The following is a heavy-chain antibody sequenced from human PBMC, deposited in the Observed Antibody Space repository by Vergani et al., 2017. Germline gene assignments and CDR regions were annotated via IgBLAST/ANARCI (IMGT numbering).Heavy chain of an antibody. J-gene: IGHJ3*02. D-gene: IGHD2-2*01. CDR1: GFTVSSNY. Sequence: EVQLVESGGGLIQPGGSLRLSCAASGFTVSSNYMSWVRQAPGKGLEWVSVIYSGGSTYYADSVKGRFTISRDNSKNTLYLQMNSLRAEDTAVYYCAKDLPLGYCSSTSCYALLDALDIWGQGTMVTVSS. V-gene: IGHV3-53*01. CDR2: IYSGGST. CDR3: AKDLPLGYCSSTSCYALLDALDI.